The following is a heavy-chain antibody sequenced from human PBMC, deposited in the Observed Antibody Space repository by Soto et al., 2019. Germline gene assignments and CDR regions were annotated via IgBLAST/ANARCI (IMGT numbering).Heavy chain of an antibody. CDR2: ISGSGGST. Sequence: VSLRLSCAASGFTFSSYAMSWVRQAPGKGLEWVSAISGSGGSTYYADSVKGRFTISRDNSKNTLYLQMNSLRAEDTAVYYCAKCPIRVPAASVAYWGQGTLATVSS. V-gene: IGHV3-23*01. CDR3: AKCPIRVPAASVAY. D-gene: IGHD2-2*01. J-gene: IGHJ4*02. CDR1: GFTFSSYA.